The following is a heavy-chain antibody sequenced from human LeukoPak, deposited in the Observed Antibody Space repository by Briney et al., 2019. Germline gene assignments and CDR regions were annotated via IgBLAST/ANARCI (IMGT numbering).Heavy chain of an antibody. Sequence: SVKVSCKASGGTFSIYAISWVRQAPGQGLEWMGRIIPIFGTANYAQKFQGRVTITADKSTSTAYMELSSLRSEDTAVYYCARESSGVAATQDWFDPWGQGTLVTVSS. CDR3: ARESSGVAATQDWFDP. D-gene: IGHD2-15*01. V-gene: IGHV1-69*06. CDR2: IIPIFGTA. CDR1: GGTFSIYA. J-gene: IGHJ5*02.